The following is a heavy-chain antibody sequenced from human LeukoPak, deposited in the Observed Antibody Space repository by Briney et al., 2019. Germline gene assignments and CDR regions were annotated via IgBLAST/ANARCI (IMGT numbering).Heavy chain of an antibody. CDR2: ISGSGGST. V-gene: IGHV3-23*01. CDR1: GFTFSGYA. J-gene: IGHJ4*02. D-gene: IGHD3-3*01. Sequence: GGSLRLSCAASGFTFSGYAMSWVRQAPGKGLEWVSAISGSGGSTYYADSVKGRFTISRDNSKNTLYLQMNSLRAEDTAVYYCAKGRYDFWSGYLTDWGQGTLVTVSS. CDR3: AKGRYDFWSGYLTD.